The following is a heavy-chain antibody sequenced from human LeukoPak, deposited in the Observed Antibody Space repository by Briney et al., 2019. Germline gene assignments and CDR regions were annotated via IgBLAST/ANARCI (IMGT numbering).Heavy chain of an antibody. J-gene: IGHJ5*02. CDR1: GYTFTSYG. CDR3: ARDQFIYCSSTSCYENWFDP. D-gene: IGHD2-2*01. CDR2: ISAYNDNT. Sequence: GASVKVSCKASGYTFTSYGISWVRQAPGQGLEWMGWISAYNDNTNYAQKLQGRVTMTTDTSTSTAYMELRSLRSDDTAVYYCARDQFIYCSSTSCYENWFDPWGQGTLVTVSS. V-gene: IGHV1-18*04.